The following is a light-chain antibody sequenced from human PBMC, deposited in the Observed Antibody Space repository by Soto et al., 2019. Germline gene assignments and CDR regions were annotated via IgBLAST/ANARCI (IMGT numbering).Light chain of an antibody. CDR3: TSHAGSINLV. Sequence: QSVLTQPPSASGSPGQSVTISCTGTSSDIGAYNYVSWYQQHPGKAPKLMIYEVNKRPSGVPDRFSGSKSGNTASLTVSGLQAEDEADYYCTSHAGSINLVFGGGTKLTVL. CDR2: EVN. CDR1: SSDIGAYNY. J-gene: IGLJ2*01. V-gene: IGLV2-8*01.